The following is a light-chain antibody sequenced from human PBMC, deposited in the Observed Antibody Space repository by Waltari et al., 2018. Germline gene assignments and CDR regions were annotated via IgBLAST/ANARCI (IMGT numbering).Light chain of an antibody. V-gene: IGKV3-20*01. CDR1: QSVSSSY. CDR2: GAS. Sequence: EIVLTQSPGTLSLSPGERATLSCRASQSVSSSYLAWYQQKPGQAPSLLIYGASSRATGILDRFSGSGSGTDFTLTISRLEPEDVAVYYCQQYASSPRSTFGPGTKVDIK. CDR3: QQYASSPRST. J-gene: IGKJ3*01.